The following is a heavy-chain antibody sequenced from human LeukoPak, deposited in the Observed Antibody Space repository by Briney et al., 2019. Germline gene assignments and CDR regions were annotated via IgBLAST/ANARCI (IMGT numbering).Heavy chain of an antibody. CDR1: GGTFSGYA. V-gene: IGHV1-69*04. J-gene: IGHJ4*02. D-gene: IGHD4-17*01. Sequence: SAKVSCKASGGTFSGYAISWVRQAPGQGLEWMGRIIPILGIANYAQKFQGRVTFTADKSTRTAYMELSSLRSEDTAVYYCARDLSTVTTAGGILDYWGQGTLVTVSS. CDR3: ARDLSTVTTAGGILDY. CDR2: IIPILGIA.